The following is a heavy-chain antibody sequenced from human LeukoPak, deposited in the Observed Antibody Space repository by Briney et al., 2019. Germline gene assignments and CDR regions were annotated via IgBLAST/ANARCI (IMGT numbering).Heavy chain of an antibody. Sequence: PGGPLRLSCAASGFTFSSYSINWVRQAPGKGLEWVSSISSTSTYMYYADSVKGRFTISRDNAKNSLFLQMNSLRAEDTAVYYCAKGKLRGAIQTFDYWGQGTLVTVSS. D-gene: IGHD1-1*01. V-gene: IGHV3-21*04. J-gene: IGHJ4*02. CDR1: GFTFSSYS. CDR3: AKGKLRGAIQTFDY. CDR2: ISSTSTYM.